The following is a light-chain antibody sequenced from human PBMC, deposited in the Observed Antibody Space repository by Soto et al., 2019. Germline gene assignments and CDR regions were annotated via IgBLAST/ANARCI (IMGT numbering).Light chain of an antibody. CDR1: SSNIGNNP. J-gene: IGLJ2*01. Sequence: QSVLTQPPSVSAAPGQMVTISCSGSSSNIGNNPVSWYQQLPGTAPKLLIYDNNKRPSGIPDRFSGSRSGTSATLAITGLQTGDEADYYCGTWDSSLSAGEVFGGGTKLTVL. CDR3: GTWDSSLSAGEV. V-gene: IGLV1-51*01. CDR2: DNN.